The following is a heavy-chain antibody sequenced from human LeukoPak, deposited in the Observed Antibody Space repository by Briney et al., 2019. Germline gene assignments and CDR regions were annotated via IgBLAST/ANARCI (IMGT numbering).Heavy chain of an antibody. J-gene: IGHJ3*02. CDR2: IRYDGSNK. CDR3: AGGDYDAFDI. D-gene: IGHD4-17*01. Sequence: PGGSLRLSCAGSGFTFSSYGMHWVRQAPGKGLEWVAFIRYDGSNKYYADSVKGRFTISRDNSKNTLYLQMNSLRAEDTAVYYCAGGDYDAFDIWGQGTMVTVSS. V-gene: IGHV3-30*02. CDR1: GFTFSSYG.